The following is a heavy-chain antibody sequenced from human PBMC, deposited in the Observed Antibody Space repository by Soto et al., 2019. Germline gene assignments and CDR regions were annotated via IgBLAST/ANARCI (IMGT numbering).Heavy chain of an antibody. V-gene: IGHV3-9*01. D-gene: IGHD1-7*01. J-gene: IGHJ4*02. Sequence: EVQLVESGGGLVQPGRSLRLSCAASGFTFDDYAMHWVRQAPGKGLEWVSGISWNSGSIDYADSVKGRFTISRDNAKNSLNLQMNSLRAEDTALYYCAKGGYNWYSYLDYWGQGTLVTVSS. CDR1: GFTFDDYA. CDR2: ISWNSGSI. CDR3: AKGGYNWYSYLDY.